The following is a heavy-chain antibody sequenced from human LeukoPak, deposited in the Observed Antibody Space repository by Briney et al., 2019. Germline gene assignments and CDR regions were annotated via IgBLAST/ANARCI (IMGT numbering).Heavy chain of an antibody. J-gene: IGHJ5*02. Sequence: GASVKVSCKASGYTFTSYDINWVRQATRQGLEWMGWMNPNSGNTGYAQKFQGKVTNARKPSISTAYMELSSLRTEDTAVYYCARGRGGITMVRRVIIHNWFDPWGQGTLVTVSS. V-gene: IGHV1-8*01. CDR3: ARGRGGITMVRRVIIHNWFDP. CDR1: GYTFTSYD. CDR2: MNPNSGNT. D-gene: IGHD3-10*01.